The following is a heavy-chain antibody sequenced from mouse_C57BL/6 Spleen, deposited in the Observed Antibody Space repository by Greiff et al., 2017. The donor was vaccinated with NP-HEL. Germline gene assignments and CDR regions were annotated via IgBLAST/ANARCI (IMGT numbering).Heavy chain of an antibody. Sequence: EVKLQESGPGMVKPSQSLSLTCTVTGYSITSGYDWHWIRHFPGNKLEWMGYISYSGSTNYNPSLKSRISITHDTSKNHFFLKLNSVTTEDTATYYWAGGDDSKNAMDYWGQGTSVTVSS. CDR3: AGGDDSKNAMDY. J-gene: IGHJ4*01. CDR1: GYSITSGYD. D-gene: IGHD2-5*01. CDR2: ISYSGST. V-gene: IGHV3-1*01.